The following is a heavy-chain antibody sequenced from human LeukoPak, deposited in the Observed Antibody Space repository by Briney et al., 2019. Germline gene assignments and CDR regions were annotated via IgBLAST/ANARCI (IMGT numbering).Heavy chain of an antibody. CDR3: AREISITIFGVVMPRFFDY. D-gene: IGHD3-3*01. J-gene: IGHJ4*02. CDR1: GFTFSNAW. V-gene: IGHV3-15*01. CDR2: IKSKTDGGTT. Sequence: GGSLRLSCAASGFTFSNAWMSWVRQAPGKGLEWVGRIKSKTDGGTTDYSAPVKGRFTISRDDSKNTLYLQMNSLRAEDTAVYYCAREISITIFGVVMPRFFDYWGQGTLVTVSS.